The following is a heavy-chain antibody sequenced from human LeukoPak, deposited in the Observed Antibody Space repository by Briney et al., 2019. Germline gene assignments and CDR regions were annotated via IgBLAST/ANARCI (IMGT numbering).Heavy chain of an antibody. CDR2: IGSSGGSA. J-gene: IGHJ4*02. D-gene: IGHD5-24*01. CDR1: GFTFSSYA. Sequence: PGGSLRLSCAASGFTFSSYAMHWVRQAPGKGLEWVSTIGSSGGSAYYADSVKGRFTISRDNSKNTLYLQMNSLRAEDTAVYYCAKVFRDGYNYPFDYWGQGTLVTVSS. V-gene: IGHV3-23*01. CDR3: AKVFRDGYNYPFDY.